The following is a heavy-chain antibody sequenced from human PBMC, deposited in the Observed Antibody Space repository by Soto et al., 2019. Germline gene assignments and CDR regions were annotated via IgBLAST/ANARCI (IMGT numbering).Heavy chain of an antibody. Sequence: PSGTLSLTCTVSGGSISSYYWSWIRQPPGKGLEWIGYIYYSGSTNYNPSLKSRVTISVDTSKNQFSLKLSSVTAADTAVYYCARENYYYYMDVWGKGTTVTVSS. J-gene: IGHJ6*03. CDR3: ARENYYYYMDV. V-gene: IGHV4-59*12. CDR1: GGSISSYY. CDR2: IYYSGST.